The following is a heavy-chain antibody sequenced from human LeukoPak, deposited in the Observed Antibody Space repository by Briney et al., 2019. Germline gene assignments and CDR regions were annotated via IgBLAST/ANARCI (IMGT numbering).Heavy chain of an antibody. CDR1: GGSFSGYY. D-gene: IGHD4-23*01. J-gene: IGHJ6*02. CDR3: ARYYGGNSPYYYYGMDV. Sequence: PSETLSLTCAVYGGSFSGYYWSWIRQPPGKGLEWIGEINHSGSTNYNPSLKSRVTISVDTSKNQFYLKLSSVTAADTAVYYCARYYGGNSPYYYYGMDVWGQGTTVTVSS. V-gene: IGHV4-34*01. CDR2: INHSGST.